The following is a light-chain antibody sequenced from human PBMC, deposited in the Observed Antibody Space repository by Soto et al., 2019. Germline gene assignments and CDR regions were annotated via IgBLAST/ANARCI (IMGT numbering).Light chain of an antibody. J-gene: IGKJ4*01. Sequence: DIQMTQSPSTLSASVGDRVTITCRASQSISSWLAWYKQKPGKAPKLLIYDASSLESGVPSRFSGSGSDKKFTLIIYNLQPDDFAIYHCQQNNRYSLTFGGGTKVDIK. CDR3: QQNNRYSLT. CDR1: QSISSW. V-gene: IGKV1-5*01. CDR2: DAS.